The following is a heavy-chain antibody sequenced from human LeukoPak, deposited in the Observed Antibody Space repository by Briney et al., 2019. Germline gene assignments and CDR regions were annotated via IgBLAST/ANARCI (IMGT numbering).Heavy chain of an antibody. Sequence: PSETLSLTCTVSGGSISSSSYYWGWVRQAPGKGLEWVSYISSSSSTIYYADSVKGRFTISRDNAKNSLYLQMNSLRAEDTAVYYCARWWSGSYYVIDYWGQGTLVTVSS. CDR3: ARWWSGSYYVIDY. CDR1: GGSISSSSYY. V-gene: IGHV3-48*04. CDR2: ISSSSSTI. J-gene: IGHJ4*02. D-gene: IGHD1-26*01.